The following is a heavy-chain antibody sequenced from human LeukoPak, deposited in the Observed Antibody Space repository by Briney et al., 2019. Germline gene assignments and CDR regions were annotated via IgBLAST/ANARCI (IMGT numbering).Heavy chain of an antibody. CDR3: ARDLEYISSWSACYFDY. Sequence: GGSLRLSCAASGFTFSTYWMSWVRQAPGKGLEWVANIKQDGSEKYYLDSVKGRFTISRDNAKNSLYLQMDSLRAEDTAVYYCARDLEYISSWSACYFDYWGQGILVTVSS. CDR2: IKQDGSEK. D-gene: IGHD6-13*01. J-gene: IGHJ4*02. V-gene: IGHV3-7*01. CDR1: GFTFSTYW.